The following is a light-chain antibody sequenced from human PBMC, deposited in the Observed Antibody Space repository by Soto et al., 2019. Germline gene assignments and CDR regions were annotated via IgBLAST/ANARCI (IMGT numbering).Light chain of an antibody. CDR1: QGISNY. CDR2: AAS. V-gene: IGKV1-27*01. Sequence: DIQMTQSPSSLSASVGDRVTITCRAIQGISNYLAWYQQKSGKVPKLLIYAASTLQSRVPSRFSGSGSGTDFTLTISSLQPEDVATYYCPKYNSAPFTFGPGTKVDIK. J-gene: IGKJ3*01. CDR3: PKYNSAPFT.